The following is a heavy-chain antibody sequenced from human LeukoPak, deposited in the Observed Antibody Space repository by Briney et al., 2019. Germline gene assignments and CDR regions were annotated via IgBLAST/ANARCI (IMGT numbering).Heavy chain of an antibody. CDR2: INPNSGGT. Sequence: ASVKVSCKASGYTFTGYYMHCVRQAPGQGLEWMGCINPNSGGTNYAQKFQGRVTMTRDTSISTAYMELSRLRSDDTAVYYCARDTGIVGPRGWFDPWGQGTMVTVSS. CDR3: ARDTGIVGPRGWFDP. V-gene: IGHV1-2*02. CDR1: GYTFTGYY. D-gene: IGHD1-26*01. J-gene: IGHJ3*01.